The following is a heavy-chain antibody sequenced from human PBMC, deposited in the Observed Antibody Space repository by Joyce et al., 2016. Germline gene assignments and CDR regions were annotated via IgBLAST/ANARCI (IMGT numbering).Heavy chain of an antibody. CDR1: GFAFDNYA. CDR2: ISWRSNAV. V-gene: IGHV3-9*01. CDR3: TKQTVTGDPYYYYGMDV. D-gene: IGHD7-27*01. Sequence: GESGGGLVQPGRSLRLSCAASGFAFDNYAMHWVRQVPGKGLEWVSGISWRSNAVGYAASVKGRFIISRDNAKKSLYLQMNSLRAEDTALYYCTKQTVTGDPYYYYGMDVWGPGTTVTVSS. J-gene: IGHJ6*02.